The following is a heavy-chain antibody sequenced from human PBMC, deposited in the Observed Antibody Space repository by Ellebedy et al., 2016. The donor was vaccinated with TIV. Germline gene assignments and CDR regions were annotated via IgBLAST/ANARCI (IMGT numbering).Heavy chain of an antibody. D-gene: IGHD3-22*01. CDR1: GNTLTEVS. Sequence: AASVKVSCKVSGNTLTEVSIHWVRQAPGQGLEWMGCFDHADDRTDYAHNFEGRNTVTVDTSTDTAYMELNSLRSEDTAMYYCATGGPYRSGYQFDFWGQGALVTISS. J-gene: IGHJ4*02. CDR3: ATGGPYRSGYQFDF. V-gene: IGHV1-24*01. CDR2: FDHADDRT.